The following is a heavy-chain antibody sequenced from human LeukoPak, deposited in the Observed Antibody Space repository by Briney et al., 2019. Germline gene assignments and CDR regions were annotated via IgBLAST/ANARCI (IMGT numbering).Heavy chain of an antibody. J-gene: IGHJ4*02. CDR3: ARVRRDSGGAD. Sequence: TGGSLRLSCAASGFTVSSNYMSWVRQAPGKGLEWVSVIYSGGSTYYADSVKGRFTISRDNSKNTLYLQMNSLRAEDTAVYYCARVRRDSGGADWGQGTLVTVSS. D-gene: IGHD4-17*01. CDR2: IYSGGST. V-gene: IGHV3-66*01. CDR1: GFTVSSNY.